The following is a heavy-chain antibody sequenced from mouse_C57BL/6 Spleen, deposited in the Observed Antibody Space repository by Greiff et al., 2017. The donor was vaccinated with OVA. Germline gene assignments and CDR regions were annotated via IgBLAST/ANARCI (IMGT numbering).Heavy chain of an antibody. CDR1: GYTFTDYN. D-gene: IGHD2-3*01. CDR3: AAGDGYFGAY. Sequence: EVQGVESGPELVKPGASVKMSCKASGYTFTDYNMHWVKQSHGKSLEWIGYINPNNGGTSYNQKFKGKATLTVNKSSSTAYMELRSLTSEDSAVYYCAAGDGYFGAYWGQGTLVTVSA. V-gene: IGHV1-22*01. J-gene: IGHJ3*01. CDR2: INPNNGGT.